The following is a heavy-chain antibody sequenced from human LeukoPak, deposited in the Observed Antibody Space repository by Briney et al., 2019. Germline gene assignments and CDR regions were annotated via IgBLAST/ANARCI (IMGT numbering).Heavy chain of an antibody. CDR1: GFTVSSNY. CDR3: AAYSSGRQIYYFDY. J-gene: IGHJ4*02. D-gene: IGHD6-19*01. Sequence: GGSLRLSCAASGFTVSSNYMSWVRQAPGKGLEWVSVIYNDGGTYYADSVKGRFTISRDNSKNTLYLQMNNLRAEDTAVYYCAAYSSGRQIYYFDYWGQGTLVTVSS. V-gene: IGHV3-66*01. CDR2: IYNDGGT.